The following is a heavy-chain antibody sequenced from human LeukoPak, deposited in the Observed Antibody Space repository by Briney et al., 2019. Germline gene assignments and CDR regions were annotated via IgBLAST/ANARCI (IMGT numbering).Heavy chain of an antibody. CDR3: ARGGPLRNFPYFFDY. CDR1: GFTVSTNY. J-gene: IGHJ4*02. Sequence: GGSLRLSCAASGFTVSTNYMSWVRQAPGKGLDWVSIIYSGGSTYYADPVKGRFTISRDNSNNRLYLQLNSLRAEDTALYYCARGGPLRNFPYFFDYWGQGTLVTVSS. CDR2: IYSGGST. V-gene: IGHV3-53*01. D-gene: IGHD2/OR15-2a*01.